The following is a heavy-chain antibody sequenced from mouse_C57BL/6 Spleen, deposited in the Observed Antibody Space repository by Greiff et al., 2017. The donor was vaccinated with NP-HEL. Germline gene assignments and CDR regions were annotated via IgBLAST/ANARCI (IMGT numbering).Heavy chain of an antibody. V-gene: IGHV1-53*01. CDR3: ARPGDYCGSSRAWFAY. J-gene: IGHJ3*01. Sequence: QVQLQQPGTELVKPGASVKLSCKASGYTFTSYWMHWVKQRPGQGLEWIGNINPSNGGTNYNEKFKSKATLTVDKSSSTAYMQLSSLTSEDSAVYYCARPGDYCGSSRAWFAYWGQGTLVTVSA. CDR2: INPSNGGT. CDR1: GYTFTSYW. D-gene: IGHD1-1*01.